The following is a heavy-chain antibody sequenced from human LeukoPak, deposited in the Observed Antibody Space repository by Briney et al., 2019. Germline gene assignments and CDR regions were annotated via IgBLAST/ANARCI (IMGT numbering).Heavy chain of an antibody. J-gene: IGHJ4*02. D-gene: IGHD3-3*01. CDR3: AKRRATGVVGYIDY. Sequence: GGSLRLSCAASGFTFSSYWMSWVRQAPGKGLEWVSAISGSGGSTYYADSVKGRFTISRDNSKNTLYLQMNSLRAEDTAVYYCAKRRATGVVGYIDYWGQGTLVTVSS. V-gene: IGHV3-23*01. CDR1: GFTFSSYW. CDR2: ISGSGGST.